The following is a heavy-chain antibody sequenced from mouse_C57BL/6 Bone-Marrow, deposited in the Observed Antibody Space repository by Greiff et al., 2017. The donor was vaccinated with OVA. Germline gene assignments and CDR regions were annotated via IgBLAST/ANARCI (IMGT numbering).Heavy chain of an antibody. D-gene: IGHD2-10*02. J-gene: IGHJ4*01. CDR1: GYTFTSYW. CDR3: AREGVYYYAMDY. Sequence: QVQLQQPGAELVKPGASVKLSCKASGYTFTSYWMQWVKQRPGQGLEWIGEIDPSDCYTNYNQKFKGKATLTVDTSSSTAYMQLSSLTSEDSAVYYCAREGVYYYAMDYWGQGTSVTVSS. V-gene: IGHV1-50*01. CDR2: IDPSDCYT.